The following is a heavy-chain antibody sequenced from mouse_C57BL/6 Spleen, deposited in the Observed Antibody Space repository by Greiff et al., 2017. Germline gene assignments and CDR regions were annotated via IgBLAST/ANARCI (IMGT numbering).Heavy chain of an antibody. V-gene: IGHV1-81*01. D-gene: IGHD1-1*01. CDR3: ARYYGSSYWYFDV. CDR2: IHPRSGNT. Sequence: QVQLKESGAELARPGASVKLSCKASGYTFTSYGISWVKQRTGQGLEWIGEIHPRSGNTNYNEKFKGKATLTADKSSSTAYMELRSLTSEDSAVYFCARYYGSSYWYFDVWGTGTTVTVSS. J-gene: IGHJ1*03. CDR1: GYTFTSYG.